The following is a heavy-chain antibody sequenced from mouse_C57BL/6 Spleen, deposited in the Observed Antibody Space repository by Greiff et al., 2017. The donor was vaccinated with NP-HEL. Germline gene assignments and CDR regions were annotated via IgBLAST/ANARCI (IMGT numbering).Heavy chain of an antibody. Sequence: VQLQQSGAELARPGASVKMSCKASGYTFTSYTMHWVKQRPGQGLEWIGYINPSSGYTKYNQKFKDKATMTADKSSSTVYMQLSSLTSEDSAVYYCAREMELSFYYAMDYWGQGSSVTVSS. CDR3: AREMELSFYYAMDY. D-gene: IGHD1-3*01. CDR2: INPSSGYT. V-gene: IGHV1-4*01. J-gene: IGHJ4*01. CDR1: GYTFTSYT.